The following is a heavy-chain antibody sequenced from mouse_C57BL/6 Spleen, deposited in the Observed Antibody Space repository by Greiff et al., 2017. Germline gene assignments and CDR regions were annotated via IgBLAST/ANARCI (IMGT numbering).Heavy chain of an antibody. CDR3: ARKGIYYYGSYYFDY. D-gene: IGHD1-1*01. Sequence: VQLVESGPELVKPGASVKISCKASGYAFSSSWMNWVKQRPGKGLEWIGRIYPGDGDTNYNGKFKGKATLTADKSSSTAYMQLSSLTSEDSAVYFCARKGIYYYGSYYFDYWGQGTTLTVSS. J-gene: IGHJ2*01. V-gene: IGHV1-82*01. CDR1: GYAFSSSW. CDR2: IYPGDGDT.